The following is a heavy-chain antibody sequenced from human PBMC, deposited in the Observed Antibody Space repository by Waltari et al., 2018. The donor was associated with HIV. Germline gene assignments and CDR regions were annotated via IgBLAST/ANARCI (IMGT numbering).Heavy chain of an antibody. CDR1: GGSFSGYY. V-gene: IGHV4-34*01. J-gene: IGHJ5*02. CDR2: INHSGST. Sequence: QVQLQQWGAGLLKPSETLSLTCAVYGGSFSGYYWSWIRQPPGKGLEWIGEINHSGSTNYNPSLKSRVTISVDTSKNQFSLKLSSVTAADTAVYYCATCIAAAGTGWFDPWGQGTLVTVSS. CDR3: ATCIAAAGTGWFDP. D-gene: IGHD6-13*01.